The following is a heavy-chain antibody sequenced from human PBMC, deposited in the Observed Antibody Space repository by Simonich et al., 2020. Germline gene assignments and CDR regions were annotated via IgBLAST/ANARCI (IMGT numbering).Heavy chain of an antibody. CDR3: ARHLQLGPFDY. CDR2: SKHSVST. D-gene: IGHD1-1*01. V-gene: IGHV4-34*01. CDR1: GGSFSGYY. J-gene: IGHJ4*02. Sequence: QVQLQQWGAGLLKPSETLSLTCAVYGGSFSGYYWSGIRQPPGKGLEWIGESKHSVSTNDNPSLKSRVTISVDTSKNQFSLKLSSVTAADTAVYYCARHLQLGPFDYWGQGTLVTVSS.